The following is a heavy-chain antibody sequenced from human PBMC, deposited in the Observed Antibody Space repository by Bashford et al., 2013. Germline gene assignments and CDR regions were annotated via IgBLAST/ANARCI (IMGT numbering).Heavy chain of an antibody. CDR2: ISSTGKTQ. CDR3: ARISDFWSSSTSYFDY. Sequence: GGSLRLSCIASGFTFSSCKMVWGSARLQARGWEWVSYISSTGKTQYYADSVRGRFTISRDNAKNSLYLQMENVRAADTGVYYCARISDFWSSSTSYFDYWAQGTPGHPSPQ. CDR1: GFTFSSCK. D-gene: IGHD3-3*01. J-gene: IGHJ4*02. V-gene: IGHV3-48*03.